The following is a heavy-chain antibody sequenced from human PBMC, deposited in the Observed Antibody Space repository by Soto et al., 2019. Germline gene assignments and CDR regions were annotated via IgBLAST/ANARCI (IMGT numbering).Heavy chain of an antibody. Sequence: PGGSLRLSCAASGFTFSSYWMTWVRQAPGKGLEWVAVISYDGNNTFYADSVKGRFTISRDSTKQTLYLQMNSLRPDDTAMYYCARDGVYSTEYIWNYGNYFDYWGQGALVTVSS. CDR1: GFTFSSYW. V-gene: IGHV3-30-3*01. D-gene: IGHD1-7*01. CDR3: ARDGVYSTEYIWNYGNYFDY. J-gene: IGHJ4*02. CDR2: ISYDGNNT.